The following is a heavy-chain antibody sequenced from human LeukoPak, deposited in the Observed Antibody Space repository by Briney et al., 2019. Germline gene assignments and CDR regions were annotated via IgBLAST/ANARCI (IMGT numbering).Heavy chain of an antibody. Sequence: GGSLRLSCSASGLSFSRYDMHWVRQAPGKGLEYVSAISSNGGSTYYADSVKGRFTISRDNSKNTLYLQMSSLRAEDTAVYYCVKDVMGSTDYYYGLDVWGQGTTVTVSS. J-gene: IGHJ6*02. CDR3: VKDVMGSTDYYYGLDV. CDR1: GLSFSRYD. CDR2: ISSNGGST. V-gene: IGHV3-64D*09. D-gene: IGHD3-10*01.